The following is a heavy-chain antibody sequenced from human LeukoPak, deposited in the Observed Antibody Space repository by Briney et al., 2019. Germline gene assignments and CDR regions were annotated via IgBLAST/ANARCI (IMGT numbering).Heavy chain of an antibody. CDR3: ARDMYSSSWYLDY. CDR1: GYTFTGYY. Sequence: ASVKVSCKASGYTFTGYYMHWVRQAPGQGLEWMGWISAYNGNTNYAQKLQGRVTMTTDTSTSTAYMELRSLRSDDTAVYYCARDMYSSSWYLDYWGQGTLVTVSS. CDR2: ISAYNGNT. V-gene: IGHV1-18*04. D-gene: IGHD6-13*01. J-gene: IGHJ4*02.